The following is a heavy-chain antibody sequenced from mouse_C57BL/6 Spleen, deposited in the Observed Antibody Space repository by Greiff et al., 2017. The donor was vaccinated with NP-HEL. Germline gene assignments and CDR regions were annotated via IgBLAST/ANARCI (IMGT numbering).Heavy chain of an antibody. CDR3: AREVGNYDYSFDY. CDR2: IYPGDGDT. V-gene: IGHV1-82*01. CDR1: GYAFSSSW. Sequence: VQLQQSGPELVKPGASVKISCKASGYAFSSSWMNWVKQGPGKGLEWIGRIYPGDGDTNYNGKFKGNATLTADKSSSTAYMQLSRLTSEDSAVYFCAREVGNYDYSFDYWGQGTTLTVSS. D-gene: IGHD2-4*01. J-gene: IGHJ2*01.